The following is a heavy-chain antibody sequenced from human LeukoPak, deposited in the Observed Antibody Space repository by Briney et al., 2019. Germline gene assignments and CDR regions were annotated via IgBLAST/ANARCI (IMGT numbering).Heavy chain of an antibody. D-gene: IGHD3-10*01. CDR1: GFTLSGYY. V-gene: IGHV3-11*01. Sequence: GGSLRLSCAASGFTLSGYYMSSIRQAPGKGLEWVSYTDRSGSTTNYADSVKGRFTISRDNAKNSLYLQMHSLRAEDTALYYCARGHFGLGFWGQGTLATVSS. CDR2: TDRSGSTT. CDR3: ARGHFGLGF. J-gene: IGHJ4*02.